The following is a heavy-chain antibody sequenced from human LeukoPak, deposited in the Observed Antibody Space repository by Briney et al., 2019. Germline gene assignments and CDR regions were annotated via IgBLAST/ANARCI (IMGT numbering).Heavy chain of an antibody. V-gene: IGHV4-31*03. J-gene: IGHJ4*02. CDR3: ARRGYDSSGSYRNY. CDR1: GGSISSGGYY. D-gene: IGHD3-22*01. Sequence: NPSQTLSLTCTVSGGSISSGGYYWSWIRQHPGKGLEWIGYIYYSGSTYYNPSLKSRVTISVDTSKNQFSLKLSSVTAADTAVYYCARRGYDSSGSYRNYWGQGTLVTVSS. CDR2: IYYSGST.